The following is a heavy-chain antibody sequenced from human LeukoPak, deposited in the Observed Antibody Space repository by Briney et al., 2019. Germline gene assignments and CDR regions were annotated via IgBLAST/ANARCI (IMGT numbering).Heavy chain of an antibody. CDR3: AKVVGTGTTPTDY. CDR2: ISGSGSNT. D-gene: IGHD1-1*01. V-gene: IGHV3-23*01. J-gene: IGHJ4*02. CDR1: GFTFSNAW. Sequence: GGSLRFSCAASGFTFSNAWMSWVRQAPGKGLECVSVISGSGSNTDYADSVKGRFTISRDNSKNTLSLQMNSLRAEDTAVYYCAKVVGTGTTPTDYWGQGTLVTVSS.